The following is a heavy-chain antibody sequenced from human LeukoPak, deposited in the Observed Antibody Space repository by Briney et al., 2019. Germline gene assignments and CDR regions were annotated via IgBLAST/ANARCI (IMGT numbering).Heavy chain of an antibody. Sequence: EASVKVSCKASGYIFTGKFIHWVRQAPGQGLEWMAMYNPNSGDTTFSQRFQGRVTMTRDTSISTAYMELSRLRSDDTAVYYCARANMVRGVGSFFDRNWFDPWGQGTLVTVSS. CDR1: GYIFTGKF. CDR3: ARANMVRGVGSFFDRNWFDP. CDR2: YNPNSGDT. D-gene: IGHD3-10*01. V-gene: IGHV1-2*02. J-gene: IGHJ5*02.